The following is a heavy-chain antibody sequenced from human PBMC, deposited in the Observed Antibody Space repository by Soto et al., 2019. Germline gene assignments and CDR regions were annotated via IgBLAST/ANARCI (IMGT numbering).Heavy chain of an antibody. CDR3: AREKVGTTFFDN. CDR2: IYPSVSS. D-gene: IGHD1-1*01. CDR1: GFAISRGYY. Sequence: PWETLSLTCSVSGFAISRGYYWSWVRQPPGKGLEWIGSIYPSVSSYHNPSLATRLRLSIDTSKNQFTLNLTSVTAADTALYFCAREKVGTTFFDNWGQGIQVTAPQ. V-gene: IGHV4-38-2*02. J-gene: IGHJ4*02.